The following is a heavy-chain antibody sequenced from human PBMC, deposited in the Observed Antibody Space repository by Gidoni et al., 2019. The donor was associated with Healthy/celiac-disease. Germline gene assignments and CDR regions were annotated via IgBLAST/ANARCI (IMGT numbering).Heavy chain of an antibody. J-gene: IGHJ4*02. CDR1: GFTFSSYS. Sequence: EVQLVESGGGLVKPGGSLRLSCAASGFTFSSYSMNWVRQAPGKGLEWVSSISSSSSYIYYADSVKGRFTISRDNAKNSLYLQMNSLRAEDTAVYYCARDRGGKNKYYFDYWGQGTLVTVSS. CDR2: ISSSSSYI. CDR3: ARDRGGKNKYYFDY. V-gene: IGHV3-21*01. D-gene: IGHD3-16*01.